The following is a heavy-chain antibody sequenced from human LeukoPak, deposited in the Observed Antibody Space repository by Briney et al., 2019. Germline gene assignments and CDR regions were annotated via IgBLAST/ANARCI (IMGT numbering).Heavy chain of an antibody. Sequence: GGSLRLSCAASGFTFSRYGMHWVRHAPGKGLEGVAVIWYDGSNKYYADSVKGRFTISRDNSKNTLYVQMNSLRVEDTAVYYCARDASSGRYYSDYWGQGTLVTVSS. CDR1: GFTFSRYG. V-gene: IGHV3-33*01. J-gene: IGHJ4*02. D-gene: IGHD6-19*01. CDR3: ARDASSGRYYSDY. CDR2: IWYDGSNK.